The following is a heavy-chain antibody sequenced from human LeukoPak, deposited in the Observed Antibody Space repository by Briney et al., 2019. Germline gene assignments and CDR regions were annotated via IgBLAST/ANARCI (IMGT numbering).Heavy chain of an antibody. CDR2: IKEDGSVT. Sequence: GGSLRLSCAASGFNLRGHWMSWVRQSPGKGLEWVANIKEDGSVTNYVDSVKGRSTISRDNAKNSLYLQMNSLRVEDTADYYCVGGGGTFDYWGQGTLVTVSS. CDR3: VGGGGTFDY. CDR1: GFNLRGHW. J-gene: IGHJ4*02. V-gene: IGHV3-7*04. D-gene: IGHD3-16*01.